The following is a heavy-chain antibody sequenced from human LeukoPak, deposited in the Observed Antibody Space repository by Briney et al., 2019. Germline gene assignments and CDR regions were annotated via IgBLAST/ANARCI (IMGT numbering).Heavy chain of an antibody. CDR2: ISYSGST. J-gene: IGHJ5*02. V-gene: IGHV4-59*01. CDR3: ARRSHLRYCSSTSCYKNWFDP. Sequence: SETLSLTCTVSGGSISSYYWSWIRQPPGKGLEWIGYISYSGSTNYNPSLKSRVTISVDTSKNQFSLKLSSVTAADTAVYYCARRSHLRYCSSTSCYKNWFDPWGQGTLVTVSS. CDR1: GGSISSYY. D-gene: IGHD2-2*02.